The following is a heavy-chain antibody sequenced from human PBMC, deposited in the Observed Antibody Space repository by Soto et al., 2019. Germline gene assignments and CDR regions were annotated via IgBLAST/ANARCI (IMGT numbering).Heavy chain of an antibody. Sequence: QVQLQESGPGLVKPSQTLSLTCTVSGGSISSGGYYWSWIRQHPGKGLEWIGYIYCSGSTYYNPSLKSRVTISVDTSKNQCSLKLSSVTAADTAVYYCARGPDSSHWYFDLWGRGTLVTVSS. D-gene: IGHD3-3*01. V-gene: IGHV4-31*03. J-gene: IGHJ2*01. CDR3: ARGPDSSHWYFDL. CDR1: GGSISSGGYY. CDR2: IYCSGST.